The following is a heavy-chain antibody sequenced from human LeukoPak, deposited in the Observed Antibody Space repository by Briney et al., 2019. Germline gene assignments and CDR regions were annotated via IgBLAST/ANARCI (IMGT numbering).Heavy chain of an antibody. D-gene: IGHD1-1*01. J-gene: IGHJ6*03. Sequence: GGSLRPSCAASGFTFSSYGMSWVRQAPGKGLEWVSAISGSGGSTYYADSVKGRFTISRDNSKNTLYLQMNSLRAEDTAVYYCAKDRDDGYYYYMDVWGKGTTVTISS. CDR3: AKDRDDGYYYYMDV. CDR1: GFTFSSYG. V-gene: IGHV3-23*01. CDR2: ISGSGGST.